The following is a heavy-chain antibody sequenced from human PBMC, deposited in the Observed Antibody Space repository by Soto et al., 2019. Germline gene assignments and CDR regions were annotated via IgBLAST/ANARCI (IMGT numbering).Heavy chain of an antibody. D-gene: IGHD4-4*01. CDR3: ARDRATVTTSSRGYNWFDP. CDR1: GGTFSSYA. CDR2: IIPIFGTA. V-gene: IGHV1-69*13. J-gene: IGHJ5*02. Sequence: SVKVSCKASGGTFSSYAISWVRQAPGQGLEWMGGIIPIFGTANYAQKFQGRVTITADESTSTAYMELSSLRSEDTAVYYCARDRATVTTSSRGYNWFDPWGQGTLVTVSS.